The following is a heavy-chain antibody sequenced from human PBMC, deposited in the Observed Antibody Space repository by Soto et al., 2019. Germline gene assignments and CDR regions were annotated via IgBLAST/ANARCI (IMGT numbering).Heavy chain of an antibody. D-gene: IGHD3-22*01. J-gene: IGHJ3*02. CDR2: IYPGDSDT. Sequence: GESLKISCKGSGYSFTSYWIGWVRRMPGKGLEWMGIIYPGDSDTRYSPSFQGQVTISADKSISTAYLQWSSLKASDTAMYYCARQRDYYDSSGYYAADAFDIWGQGTMVTVSS. V-gene: IGHV5-51*01. CDR3: ARQRDYYDSSGYYAADAFDI. CDR1: GYSFTSYW.